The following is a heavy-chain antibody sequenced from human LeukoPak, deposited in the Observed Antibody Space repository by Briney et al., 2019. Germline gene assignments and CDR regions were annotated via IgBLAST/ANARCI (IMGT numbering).Heavy chain of an antibody. CDR3: ARADRRLVATITRGLAHRYDWFDP. D-gene: IGHD5-12*01. CDR2: INPSGGST. CDR1: GYTFTSYY. J-gene: IGHJ5*02. Sequence: GASVKVSCKASGYTFTSYYMHWVRQAPGQGLEWMGIINPSGGSTSYAQKFQGRVTMTRDMSTSTVYMELSSLRSEDTAVYYCARADRRLVATITRGLAHRYDWFDPWGQGTLVTVSS. V-gene: IGHV1-46*01.